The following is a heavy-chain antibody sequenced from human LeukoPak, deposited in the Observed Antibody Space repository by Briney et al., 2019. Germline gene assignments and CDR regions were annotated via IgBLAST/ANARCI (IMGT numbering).Heavy chain of an antibody. Sequence: PGGSLRLSWVGSGFAFSDYTMNWVRQAPGKGLEWVSSISSSDSYIYYPDSLKGRFTVSRDNAQNSLYLQMNSLRAEDTAVYYCARDGGSGADYWGQGTLVSVSS. D-gene: IGHD3-16*01. CDR1: GFAFSDYT. J-gene: IGHJ4*02. CDR3: ARDGGSGADY. V-gene: IGHV3-21*01. CDR2: ISSSDSYI.